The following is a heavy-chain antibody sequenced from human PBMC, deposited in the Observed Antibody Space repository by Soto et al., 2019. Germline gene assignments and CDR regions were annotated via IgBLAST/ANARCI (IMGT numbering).Heavy chain of an antibody. J-gene: IGHJ4*02. CDR3: AKGGYSGPVHGYSYGPPYYYFDY. CDR2: ISGSGGST. CDR1: GFTFSSYA. V-gene: IGHV3-23*01. Sequence: GGSLRLSCAASGFTFSSYAMSWVRQAPGKGLEWVSAISGSGGSTYYADSVKGRFTISRDNSKNTLYLQMNSLRAEDTAVYYCAKGGYSGPVHGYSYGPPYYYFDYWGQGTLVTVSS. D-gene: IGHD5-12*01.